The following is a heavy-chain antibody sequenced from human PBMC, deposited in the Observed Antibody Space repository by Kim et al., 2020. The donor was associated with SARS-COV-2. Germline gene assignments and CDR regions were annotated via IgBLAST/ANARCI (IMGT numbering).Heavy chain of an antibody. V-gene: IGHV4-39*01. CDR1: GGSISSSSYY. D-gene: IGHD3-16*01. CDR2: IYYSGST. J-gene: IGHJ6*02. CDR3: ASRIKGDYVITFGGVIDYGMDV. Sequence: SETLSLTCTVSGGSISSSSYYWGWIRQPQGKGLEWIGSIYYSGSTYYNPFLKSRITISVDTSKNQFSLKLSSVTAADTAVYDCASRIKGDYVITFGGVIDYGMDVWGQGTTVTVSS.